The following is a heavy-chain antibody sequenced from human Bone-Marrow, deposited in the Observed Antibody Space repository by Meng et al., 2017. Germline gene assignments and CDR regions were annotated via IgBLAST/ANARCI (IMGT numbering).Heavy chain of an antibody. CDR2: INHSGST. D-gene: IGHD6-13*01. CDR3: ARGPLSAAGTMGYFQH. V-gene: IGHV4-34*01. Sequence: QGNRHQWGAGLLKPSETLSLTCVVSGGSFSDYYWRWIRQPPGKGLEWIGEINHSGSTNYNPSLKSRVTISVGTSKNQFSLKLSSVTAADTAVYYCARGPLSAAGTMGYFQHWGQGTLVTVFS. J-gene: IGHJ1*01. CDR1: GGSFSDYY.